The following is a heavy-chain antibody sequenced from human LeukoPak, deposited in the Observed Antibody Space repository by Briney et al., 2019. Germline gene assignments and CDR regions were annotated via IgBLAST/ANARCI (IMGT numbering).Heavy chain of an antibody. J-gene: IGHJ5*02. V-gene: IGHV3-33*01. D-gene: IGHD2-15*01. CDR3: ASETSCSGGSCYQT. Sequence: GRSLRLSCAASGFTFSSYGMHWVRQAPGKGLEWVAVIWYDGSNKYYADSVKGRFTISRDNSKNTQYLQMNSLRAEDTAVYYCASETSCSGGSCYQTWGQGTLVTVSS. CDR1: GFTFSSYG. CDR2: IWYDGSNK.